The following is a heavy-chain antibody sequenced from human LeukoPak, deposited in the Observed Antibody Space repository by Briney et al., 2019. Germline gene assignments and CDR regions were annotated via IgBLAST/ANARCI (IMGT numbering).Heavy chain of an antibody. CDR1: GFTFSSYS. V-gene: IGHV3-21*01. D-gene: IGHD3-9*01. J-gene: IGHJ5*02. CDR3: ARSPSYYDILTGYYSVNWFDP. Sequence: GGSLRLSCAASGFTFSSYSMNWVRQAPGKGLEWVSSISSSSSYIYYADSVKGRFTISRDNAKNSLYLQMNSLRAEDTAVYYCARSPSYYDILTGYYSVNWFDPWGQGTLVTVSP. CDR2: ISSSSSYI.